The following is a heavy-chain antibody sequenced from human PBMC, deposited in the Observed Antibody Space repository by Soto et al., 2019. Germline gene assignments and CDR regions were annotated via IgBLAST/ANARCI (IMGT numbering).Heavy chain of an antibody. Sequence: QAPLVQSGAEVKKPGASVKVSCKASGYTFTSYGISWVRQAPGQGLEWMGWISAYNGNTNYAQKLQGRVTMTTDTSTSTAYMELRSLRSDDTAVYYCARTYYYDSSGYYGMDFDYWGQGTLVTVSS. CDR3: ARTYYYDSSGYYGMDFDY. D-gene: IGHD3-22*01. J-gene: IGHJ4*02. CDR1: GYTFTSYG. CDR2: ISAYNGNT. V-gene: IGHV1-18*01.